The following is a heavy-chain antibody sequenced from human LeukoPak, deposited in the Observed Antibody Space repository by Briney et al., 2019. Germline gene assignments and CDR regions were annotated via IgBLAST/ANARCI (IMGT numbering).Heavy chain of an antibody. D-gene: IGHD3-10*01. CDR3: AKGRSGTYYLHDY. CDR1: GFTFSSYA. J-gene: IGHJ4*02. CDR2: ISGSGGDT. Sequence: GGSLRLSCAASGFTFSSYAMSWVRQAPGKRLEWVSSISGSGGDTYYADSMEGRFSISRDNSKNTLYLQITSLRAEDTAVYYCAKGRSGTYYLHDYWGQGTLVTVSS. V-gene: IGHV3-23*01.